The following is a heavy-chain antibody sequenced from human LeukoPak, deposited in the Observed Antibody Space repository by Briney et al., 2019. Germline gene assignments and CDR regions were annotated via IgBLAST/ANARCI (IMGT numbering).Heavy chain of an antibody. D-gene: IGHD6-13*01. J-gene: IGHJ3*02. V-gene: IGHV4-34*01. CDR1: GGSFSGYY. CDR3: ASNTHLIAAQFVPGYAFDI. CDR2: INHSGST. Sequence: SETLSLTCAVYGGSFSGYYWSWIRQPPGKGLEWIGEINHSGSTNYNPSLKSRVTISVDTSKNQFSLKLSSVTAADTAVYYCASNTHLIAAQFVPGYAFDIWGQGTMVTVSS.